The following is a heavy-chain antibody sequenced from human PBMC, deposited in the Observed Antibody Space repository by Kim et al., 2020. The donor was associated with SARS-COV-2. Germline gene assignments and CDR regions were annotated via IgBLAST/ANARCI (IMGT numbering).Heavy chain of an antibody. Sequence: GGSLRLSCAASGFSFSTYAMFWVRQAPGKGLDWVAAISGSGDSTYHADSVRGRFTISRDNSKNTLYLEMNSLRAEDTAAYYCAKDGAAGAFEYWGQG. J-gene: IGHJ4*02. CDR3: AKDGAAGAFEY. CDR2: ISGSGDST. CDR1: GFSFSTYA. D-gene: IGHD6-13*01. V-gene: IGHV3-23*01.